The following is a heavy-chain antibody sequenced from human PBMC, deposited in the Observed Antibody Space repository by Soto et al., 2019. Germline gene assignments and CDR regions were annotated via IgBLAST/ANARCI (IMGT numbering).Heavy chain of an antibody. V-gene: IGHV4-4*02. J-gene: IGHJ3*01. Sequence: QVQLQQSGPGLVNPSGTLSLTCVVSGASISSSNWWTWVRQPPGKGLEWIGEIYHYGTTSYSPSLKRRFTLSIDKYTNQFSLRLTSVTAADTAIYYCARGPRSGSYSVDGFDVWGQGTVVTVSS. CDR2: IYHYGTT. CDR1: GASISSSNW. CDR3: ARGPRSGSYSVDGFDV. D-gene: IGHD1-26*01.